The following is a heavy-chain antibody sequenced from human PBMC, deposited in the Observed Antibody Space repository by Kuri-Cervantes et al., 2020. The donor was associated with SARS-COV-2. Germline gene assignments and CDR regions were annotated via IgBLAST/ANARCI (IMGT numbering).Heavy chain of an antibody. J-gene: IGHJ3*02. D-gene: IGHD2-2*01. CDR3: ARDRPYCSSTSCYSVDAFDI. Sequence: GESLKISCAASGFTFSSYAMHWVRQAPGKGLEYVSAISSNGGSTYYADSVKGRFTISRDNSKNTLYLQMGSLRAEDMAVYYCARDRPYCSSTSCYSVDAFDIWGQGTMVTVSS. CDR1: GFTFSSYA. V-gene: IGHV3-64*02. CDR2: ISSNGGST.